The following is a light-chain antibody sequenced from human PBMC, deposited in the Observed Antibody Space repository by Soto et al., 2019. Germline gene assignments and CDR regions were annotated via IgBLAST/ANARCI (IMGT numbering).Light chain of an antibody. J-gene: IGKJ5*01. Sequence: EIVLTQSPGTLSLSPGERATLSCRASQSVSSDFLAWYQQKPGQAPRLLIYGASSRATGIPDRFSGSGSGTDFTLTISRMEPEDFALYYCQQYGSSPITFGQGTRLDIK. V-gene: IGKV3-20*01. CDR1: QSVSSDF. CDR2: GAS. CDR3: QQYGSSPIT.